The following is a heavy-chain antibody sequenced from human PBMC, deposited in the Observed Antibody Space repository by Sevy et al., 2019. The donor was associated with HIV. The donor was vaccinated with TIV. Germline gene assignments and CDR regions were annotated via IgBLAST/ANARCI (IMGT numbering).Heavy chain of an antibody. J-gene: IGHJ4*02. D-gene: IGHD6-19*01. CDR1: GGSITSDNYY. CDR2: VYHTGST. CDR3: ARLFRGFLSSSGWYIDY. V-gene: IGHV4-39*01. Sequence: SETLSLTCTVSGGSITSDNYYWGWIRQPPGKGLDWIASVYHTGSTYNNQSLKRRVTISVDTSKNQFSLRLNSVTAADTAVYYCARLFRGFLSSSGWYIDYWGQGTLVTVSS.